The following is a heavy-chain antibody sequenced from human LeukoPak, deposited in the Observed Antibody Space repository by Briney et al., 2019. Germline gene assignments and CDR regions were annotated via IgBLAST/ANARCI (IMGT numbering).Heavy chain of an antibody. CDR1: GFTFSSYL. V-gene: IGHV3-7*01. J-gene: IGHJ4*02. CDR2: IKEDGNEK. Sequence: GGSLRLSCVASGFTFSSYLMSWVRQPPWRGLEWVATIKEDGNEKYYVDSVKGRFTISRDNAKNSLYLQMNSLRVEDTAVYYCVRERYRGSDYWGQGTLVTVSS. CDR3: VRERYRGSDY. D-gene: IGHD3-10*01.